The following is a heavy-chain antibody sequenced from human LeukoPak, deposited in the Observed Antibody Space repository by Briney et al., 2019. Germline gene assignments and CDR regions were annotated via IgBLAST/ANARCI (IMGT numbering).Heavy chain of an antibody. D-gene: IGHD3-22*01. J-gene: IGHJ4*02. CDR1: GFTFSSYG. V-gene: IGHV3-30*03. CDR2: ISYDGSNK. CDR3: ARGQEYYYDSSAYSKFDY. Sequence: GGSLRLSCAASGFTFSSYGMHWVRQAPGKGLDWVAVISYDGSNKYYADSVKGRFTISRDNSKNTLYLQMNSLRAEDTALYYCARGQEYYYDSSAYSKFDYWGQGTLVTVSS.